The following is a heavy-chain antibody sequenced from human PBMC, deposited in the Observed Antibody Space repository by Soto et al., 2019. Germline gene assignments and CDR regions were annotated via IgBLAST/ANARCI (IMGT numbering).Heavy chain of an antibody. J-gene: IGHJ5*02. CDR1: GYTFTSYG. D-gene: IGHD6-19*01. CDR2: ISAYNGNT. Sequence: QVQLVQSGAEVKKPGASVKVSCKASGYTFTSYGISWVRQAPGQGLEWMGWISAYNGNTNYAQKLQGRVTMTTDTSTSTAYMELRSLRSDDTAVYYCARDSRPARSGWYNWFDPWGQGTLVTVSS. CDR3: ARDSRPARSGWYNWFDP. V-gene: IGHV1-18*04.